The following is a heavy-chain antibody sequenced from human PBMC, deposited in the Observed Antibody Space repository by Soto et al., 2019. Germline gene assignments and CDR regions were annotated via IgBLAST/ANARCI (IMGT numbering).Heavy chain of an antibody. Sequence: SGKVSFRASCYMFTGYYIHWVRQAPGQGLEWMGWINPKSGGTKYAEKFQGRVSMTGDTSITTAYLELSSLTSDDTAVYYCATDRVAFDMWGQGTKVTVSS. CDR3: ATDRVAFDM. CDR1: CYMFTGYY. V-gene: IGHV1-2*02. D-gene: IGHD3-22*01. CDR2: INPKSGGT. J-gene: IGHJ3*02.